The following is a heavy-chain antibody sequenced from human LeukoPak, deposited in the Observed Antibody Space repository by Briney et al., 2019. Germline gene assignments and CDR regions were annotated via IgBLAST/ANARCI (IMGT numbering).Heavy chain of an antibody. CDR1: GYTSTNCG. Sequence: ASVKVSCKASGYTSTNCGISWVRQAPGQGLEWMGWISTYNGNTNYAQKLQGRVTMTTDTSTSTAYMELRRLRSDDTAVYYCARDLGRYCSGGRCHYYSYYMDVWGKGTTVTVSS. J-gene: IGHJ6*03. CDR2: ISTYNGNT. D-gene: IGHD2-15*01. CDR3: ARDLGRYCSGGRCHYYSYYMDV. V-gene: IGHV1-18*01.